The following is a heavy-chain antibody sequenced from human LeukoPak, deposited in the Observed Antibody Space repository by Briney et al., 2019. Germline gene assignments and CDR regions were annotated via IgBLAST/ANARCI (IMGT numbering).Heavy chain of an antibody. CDR2: IYHSGST. J-gene: IGHJ3*02. Sequence: GALRLSCAASGFTFSSYDMTWVRQPPGKGLEWIGEIYHSGSTNYNPSLKSRVTISVDKSKNQFSLKLSSVTAADTAVYFCASFYYYDSSGYYYDAFDIWGQGTMVTVSS. CDR3: ASFYYYDSSGYYYDAFDI. CDR1: GFTFSSYDM. D-gene: IGHD3-22*01. V-gene: IGHV4-4*01.